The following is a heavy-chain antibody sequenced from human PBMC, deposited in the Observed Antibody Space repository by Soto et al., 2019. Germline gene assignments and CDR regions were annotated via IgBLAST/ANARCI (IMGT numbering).Heavy chain of an antibody. V-gene: IGHV4-34*01. D-gene: IGHD5-18*01. CDR3: ARGRIQLWYPFDY. CDR1: GGSFSGYY. J-gene: IGHJ4*02. CDR2: INHSGST. Sequence: SETPSLTCAVYGGSFSGYYWSWIRQPPGKGLEWIGEINHSGSTNYNPSLKSRVTISVDTSKNQFSLKLPSVTAADTAVYYCARGRIQLWYPFDYWGQGTLVTVSS.